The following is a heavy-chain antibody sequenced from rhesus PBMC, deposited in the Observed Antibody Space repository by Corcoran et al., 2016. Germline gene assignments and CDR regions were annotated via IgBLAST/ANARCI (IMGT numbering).Heavy chain of an antibody. J-gene: IGHJ4*01. Sequence: QVQLQESGPGLVKPSETLSLTCAVSGGSISSNYWSWLRQPPGKGLEWIGSIYGSSGSNYYNPSLKSRVTISTDTSKNQFSLKLSSVTAADTAVYYCARGPQYSNYFDYWGQGVLVTVSS. V-gene: IGHV4-160*01. D-gene: IGHD4-23*01. CDR1: GGSISSNY. CDR3: ARGPQYSNYFDY. CDR2: IYGSSGSN.